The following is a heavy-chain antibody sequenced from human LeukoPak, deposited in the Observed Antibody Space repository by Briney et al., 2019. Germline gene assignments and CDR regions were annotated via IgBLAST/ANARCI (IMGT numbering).Heavy chain of an antibody. V-gene: IGHV3-7*03. CDR3: ARDSSMLRGPLVIYYFDF. CDR1: GFTFTTYW. J-gene: IGHJ4*02. Sequence: GGSLRLSCAASGFTFTTYWLGWVRQPPGKGLEWVANIKQDGTEKYYVDSVKGRFTISRDNSKNTLYLQMNSLRVEDTAVYYCARDSSMLRGPLVIYYFDFWGQGTLVTVSS. CDR2: IKQDGTEK. D-gene: IGHD3-10*01.